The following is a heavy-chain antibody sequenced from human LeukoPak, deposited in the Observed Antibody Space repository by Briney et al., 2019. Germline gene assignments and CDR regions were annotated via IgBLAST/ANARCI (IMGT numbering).Heavy chain of an antibody. Sequence: GSLRLSCAASGFTFSSYGMHWVRQAPGKGLEWVAFIRYDGSNKYYADSVKGRFTISRDNSKNTLYLQMNSLRAEDTAVYYCARVFSSGWYVGYWGQGTLVTVSS. CDR2: IRYDGSNK. V-gene: IGHV3-30*02. D-gene: IGHD6-19*01. J-gene: IGHJ4*02. CDR1: GFTFSSYG. CDR3: ARVFSSGWYVGY.